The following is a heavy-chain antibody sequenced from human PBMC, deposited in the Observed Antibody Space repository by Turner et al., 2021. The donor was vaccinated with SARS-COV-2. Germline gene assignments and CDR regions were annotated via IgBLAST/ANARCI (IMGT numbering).Heavy chain of an antibody. D-gene: IGHD3-22*01. Sequence: QAQLVESGGGVVRPVSSLRLSCAASGFTLSSYGMNWGRQARGKGLEWVEVIWYDGSNKYYADSVKGRFTISRDNSKNTLYLQMNSLRAEDTAVYYCARDGSGYYDSSGYFDHWGQGTLVTVSS. CDR3: ARDGSGYYDSSGYFDH. CDR2: IWYDGSNK. J-gene: IGHJ4*02. V-gene: IGHV3-33*01. CDR1: GFTLSSYG.